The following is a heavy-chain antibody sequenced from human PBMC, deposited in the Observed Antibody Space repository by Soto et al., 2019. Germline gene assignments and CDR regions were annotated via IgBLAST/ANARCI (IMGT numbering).Heavy chain of an antibody. J-gene: IGHJ4*02. CDR1: GFTFSSYA. CDR3: ASLPAATRGPSDY. Sequence: VQLVESGGGVVQPGRSLRLSCAASGFTFSSYAMHWVRQAPGKGLEWVAVISYDGSNKYYADSVKGRFTISRDNSKNTLYLQMNSLRAEDTAVYYCASLPAATRGPSDYWGQGTLVTVSS. CDR2: ISYDGSNK. D-gene: IGHD2-2*01. V-gene: IGHV3-30-3*01.